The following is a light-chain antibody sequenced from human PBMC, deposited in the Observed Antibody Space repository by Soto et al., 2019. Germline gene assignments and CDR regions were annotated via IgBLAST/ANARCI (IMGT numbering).Light chain of an antibody. CDR3: QQHGSSPFT. Sequence: EVVLTQSPGTLSLSPGERATLSCRASQSVTSTYLAWYQQKPGQAPRLLIYGASTRATGIPDRFSASWSGTDFTLTISRLEPEDFAVYYCQQHGSSPFTFGPGTKVDIK. CDR2: GAS. V-gene: IGKV3-20*01. CDR1: QSVTSTY. J-gene: IGKJ3*01.